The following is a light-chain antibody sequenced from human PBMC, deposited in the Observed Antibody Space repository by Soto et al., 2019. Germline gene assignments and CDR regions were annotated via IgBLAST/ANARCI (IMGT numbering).Light chain of an antibody. CDR1: QSISSS. V-gene: IGKV3-15*01. CDR2: DVS. Sequence: EIVMTQSPATLSMSPGERVNLSCRASQSISSSLAWYQQKRGQAPRLLMYDVSTRATGVPARFSGSGSGTEFTLTISSLQSEDFALYYCQQYDHWPPATFGQGTKVDIK. CDR3: QQYDHWPPAT. J-gene: IGKJ1*01.